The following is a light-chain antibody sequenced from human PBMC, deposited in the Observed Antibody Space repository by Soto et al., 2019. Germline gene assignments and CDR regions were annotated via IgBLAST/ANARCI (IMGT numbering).Light chain of an antibody. CDR1: QAISGC. J-gene: IGKJ1*01. Sequence: IQLNHSASSVSASVGDRVTLTCRANQAISGCLAWYQHKPGKAPKFLIYATSTLQSGVPSRYSGSGSGTDFTLTISGLQPEDFATYYCQQAYSFPWTFGQGTKVDIK. CDR3: QQAYSFPWT. CDR2: ATS. V-gene: IGKV1-12*01.